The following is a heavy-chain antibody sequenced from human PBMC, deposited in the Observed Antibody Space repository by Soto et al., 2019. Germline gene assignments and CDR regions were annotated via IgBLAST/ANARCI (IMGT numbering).Heavy chain of an antibody. D-gene: IGHD2-15*01. CDR2: ISSRGGYT. Sequence: QVQLEESGGGLVETGGSLRLSCAASGFRVSDDYMTWIRQAPGTGLEWVSYISSRGGYTNYADSVKGRFTISKDNAKNTLSLQMDSLRGEDTAVYFCARTTGRRQDLRYDFGLDVWGQGTTVTVSS. CDR1: GFRVSDDY. CDR3: ARTTGRRQDLRYDFGLDV. J-gene: IGHJ6*02. V-gene: IGHV3-11*06.